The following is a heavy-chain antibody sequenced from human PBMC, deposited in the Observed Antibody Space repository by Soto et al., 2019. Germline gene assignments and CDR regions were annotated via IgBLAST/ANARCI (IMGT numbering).Heavy chain of an antibody. J-gene: IGHJ5*02. Sequence: EVQLVESGGMLVQPGGSLRLSCAASGLTLSTSSMNWVRQAPGKGLEWISYIRRHTSVTAYADSVKGRFTISRDSAKNSLYLQMDRLRVEDTAVYYCVKVADSGYYTVDRWGQGTWVTVSS. CDR2: IRRHTSVT. V-gene: IGHV3-48*01. CDR1: GLTLSTSS. D-gene: IGHD3-22*01. CDR3: VKVADSGYYTVDR.